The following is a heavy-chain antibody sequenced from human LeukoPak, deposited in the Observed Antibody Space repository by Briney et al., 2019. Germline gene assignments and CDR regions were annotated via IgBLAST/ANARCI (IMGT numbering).Heavy chain of an antibody. CDR3: ARVEAVAGNWGGLDP. V-gene: IGHV3-21*01. D-gene: IGHD6-19*01. Sequence: GGSLRLSCAASGFTFSSYSMNWVRQAPGKGLEWVSSISSASSYIYYADSVKGRFTISRDNAKDSLFLQLNSLRAEDAAMYYCARVEAVAGNWGGLDPWGQGTLVTVSS. CDR1: GFTFSSYS. CDR2: ISSASSYI. J-gene: IGHJ5*02.